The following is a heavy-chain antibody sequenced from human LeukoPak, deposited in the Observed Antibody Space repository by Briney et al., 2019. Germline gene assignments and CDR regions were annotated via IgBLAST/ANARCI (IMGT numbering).Heavy chain of an antibody. CDR1: GGSISSYY. V-gene: IGHV4-59*08. CDR3: ARHAYYYDSSGYLPYYFDY. D-gene: IGHD3-22*01. J-gene: IGHJ4*02. CDR2: IYYSGST. Sequence: SETLSLTCTVSGGSISSYYWSWIRQPPGKGLEWIGYIYYSGSTNYNPSLKSRVTISVDTSKNQFSLQLRFVTAADTAVYYCARHAYYYDSSGYLPYYFDYWGQGTLVTVSS.